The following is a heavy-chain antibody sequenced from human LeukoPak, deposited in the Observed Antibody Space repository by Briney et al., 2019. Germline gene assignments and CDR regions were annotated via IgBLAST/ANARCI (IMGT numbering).Heavy chain of an antibody. CDR2: TSQDGSEK. D-gene: IGHD3-22*01. J-gene: IGHJ3*02. Sequence: PGGSLRLSCAASGFTFSSYRMSWVRQAPGKGLYWVAHTSQDGSEKYYVDSVKGRFTISRDNAKNSLYLQMNSLRAEDTAVYYCARDYYDSSGYYYDAFDIWGQGTMVTVSS. CDR1: GFTFSSYR. V-gene: IGHV3-7*01. CDR3: ARDYYDSSGYYYDAFDI.